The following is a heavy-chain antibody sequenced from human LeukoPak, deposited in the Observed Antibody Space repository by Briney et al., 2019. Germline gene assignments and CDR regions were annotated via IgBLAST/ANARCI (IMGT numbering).Heavy chain of an antibody. CDR3: VTSPPAYYYYMDV. Sequence: ASVKVSCKVSGYTLTELSMHWVRQAPGKGLEWMGGFVPEDGETIYAQKFQGRVTMTEDTSTDTAYMELSSLRSEDTAVYYCVTSPPAYYYYMDVWGKGTTVTVSS. CDR2: FVPEDGET. CDR1: GYTLTELS. J-gene: IGHJ6*03. V-gene: IGHV1-24*01.